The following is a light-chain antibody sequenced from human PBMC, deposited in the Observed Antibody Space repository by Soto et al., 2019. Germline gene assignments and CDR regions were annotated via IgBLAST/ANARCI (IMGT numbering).Light chain of an antibody. CDR1: SSKNGRNY. CDR3: AAWDDSLSGNV. V-gene: IGLV1-47*02. J-gene: IGLJ1*01. CDR2: NNN. Sequence: QSVLTQPPSASGTPGRRVTPSYSGSSSKNGRNYGYWYKQLPGTAPNVLMYNNNQRPAGVPDRFAGSKSGTSASLAISGLGSEDEADYYCAAWDDSLSGNVFGTGTKLTGL.